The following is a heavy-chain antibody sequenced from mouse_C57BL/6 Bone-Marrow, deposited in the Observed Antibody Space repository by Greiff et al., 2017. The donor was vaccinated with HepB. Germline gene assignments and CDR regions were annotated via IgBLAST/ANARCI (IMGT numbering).Heavy chain of an antibody. V-gene: IGHV1-63*01. CDR2: IYPGGGYT. CDR3: AREGSWDWYFDY. Sequence: VHLQQSGAELVRPGTSVKMSCKASGYTFTNYWIGWAKQRPGHGLEWIGDIYPGGGYTNYNEKFKGKATLTADKSSSTAYMQFSSLTSEDSAIYYCAREGSWDWYFDYWGQGTTLTVSS. CDR1: GYTFTNYW. J-gene: IGHJ2*01. D-gene: IGHD4-1*01.